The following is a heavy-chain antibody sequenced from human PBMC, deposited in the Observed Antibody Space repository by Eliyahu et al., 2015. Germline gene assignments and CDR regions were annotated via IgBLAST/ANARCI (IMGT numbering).Heavy chain of an antibody. CDR3: ARDRETTIVSQPRYFYFYSMDI. CDR2: ISSSGKT. V-gene: IGHV4-61*02. J-gene: IGHJ6*04. CDR1: SGSIISSYYQ. D-gene: IGHD2-21*01. Sequence: QVQLQESGPGLLKPSQTLSLXCTVSSGSIISSYYQWSWIRQPAGKEPEWIGRISSSGKTMYNPSFTGRVTISVDTSRNAFSLRLVSVTAADTAVYYCARDRETTIVSQPRYFYFYSMDIWGKGTTVTVSA.